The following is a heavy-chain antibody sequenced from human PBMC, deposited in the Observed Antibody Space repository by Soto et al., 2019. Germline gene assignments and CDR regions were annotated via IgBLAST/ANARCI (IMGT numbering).Heavy chain of an antibody. J-gene: IGHJ5*02. V-gene: IGHV3-7*01. CDR3: AGIQNNWFDP. Sequence: DVQLVESGGGLVQPGGSLRLTCTASGFTFTSPWMAWVRQAPGKGLEWVGNIKQDGSEVYYLDSVWGRFTISRDSAWKSLYLQVNSLRAEDTAVYYCAGIQNNWFDPWGQGTLVAVSS. CDR1: GFTFTSPW. CDR2: IKQDGSEV.